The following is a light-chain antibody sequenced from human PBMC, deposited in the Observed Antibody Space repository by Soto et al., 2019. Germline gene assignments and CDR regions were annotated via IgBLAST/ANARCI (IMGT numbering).Light chain of an antibody. CDR3: QQYINWPKM. CDR2: GAS. Sequence: EIVMTQSPATLSVSPGDRATLSCRASQSVSSNLAWYQQKPGQAPRLLIYGASTRATGIPARFSGSGSGTEFTLTISSLQSEDFAVYYCQQYINWPKMFGQGTKVEIK. V-gene: IGKV3-15*01. CDR1: QSVSSN. J-gene: IGKJ1*01.